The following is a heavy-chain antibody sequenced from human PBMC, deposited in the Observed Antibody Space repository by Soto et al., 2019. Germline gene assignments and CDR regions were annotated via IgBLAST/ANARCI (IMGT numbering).Heavy chain of an antibody. CDR2: IWYDGSNK. CDR3: ARGGDYMDV. J-gene: IGHJ6*03. Sequence: QVQLVESGGSVVQPGRSLRLSCAASGFTFSSYGMHWVRRAPGKGLEWAAVIWYDGSNKYYADSVKGRFTISRDNSKNTLYLQMNSLRAEDTAVYYCARGGDYMDVWGKGTTVTVSS. CDR1: GFTFSSYG. V-gene: IGHV3-33*01.